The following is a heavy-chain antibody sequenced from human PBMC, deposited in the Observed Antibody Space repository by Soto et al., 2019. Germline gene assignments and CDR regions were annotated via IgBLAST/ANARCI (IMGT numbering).Heavy chain of an antibody. CDR3: ARALQDYFDY. CDR1: GGSFSGYY. J-gene: IGHJ4*02. V-gene: IGHV4-34*01. CDR2: INHSGST. Sequence: PSETLSLTCAVYGGSFSGYYWSWIRQPPGKGLEWIGEINHSGSTNYNPSLKSRVTVSVDTSKNQFSLKLSSVTAADTAVYYCARALQDYFDYWGQGTLVTVS.